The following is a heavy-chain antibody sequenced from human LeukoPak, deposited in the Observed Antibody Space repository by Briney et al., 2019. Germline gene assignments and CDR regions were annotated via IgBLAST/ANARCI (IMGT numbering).Heavy chain of an antibody. CDR3: ARAFHCSSTSCYTRGLDY. CDR2: IYTSGST. D-gene: IGHD2-2*02. Sequence: PSETLSLTCTASGGSISSGSYYWSWIRQPAGKGLEWIGRIYTSGSTNYNPSLKSRVTISVDTSKNQFSLKLSSVTAADTAVYYCARAFHCSSTSCYTRGLDYWGQGTLVTVSS. V-gene: IGHV4-61*02. J-gene: IGHJ4*02. CDR1: GGSISSGSYY.